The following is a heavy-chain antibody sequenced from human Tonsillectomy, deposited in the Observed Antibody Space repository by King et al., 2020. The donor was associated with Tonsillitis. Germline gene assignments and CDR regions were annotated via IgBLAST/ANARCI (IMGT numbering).Heavy chain of an antibody. Sequence: QLQESGPGLVKPSETLSLTCTVSGGSISSSSSYWGWIRQPPGKGLEWIGSIYYSGSTYYNPSLTSRVTISVDTSKNQFSLKLSSVTAADTAVYYCARLRQERHYYDSGIYSTVDIWGQGTMVTVSA. D-gene: IGHD3-10*01. CDR2: IYYSGST. J-gene: IGHJ3*02. CDR3: ARLRQERHYYDSGIYSTVDI. V-gene: IGHV4-39*01. CDR1: GGSISSSSSY.